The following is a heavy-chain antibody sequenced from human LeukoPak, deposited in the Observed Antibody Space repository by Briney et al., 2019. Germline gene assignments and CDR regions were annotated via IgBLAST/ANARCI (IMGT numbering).Heavy chain of an antibody. CDR1: GFTFSSSA. Sequence: GGSLRLSCAASGFTFSSSAMSWVRQAPGKGLEWVAAISDTGRLSYCADSVNGRFTISRDNSKNTLYLQMNSLRAEDTAVYYCAREYSSSWLYDYWGQGTLVTVSS. J-gene: IGHJ4*02. CDR3: AREYSSSWLYDY. CDR2: ISDTGRLS. V-gene: IGHV3-23*01. D-gene: IGHD6-13*01.